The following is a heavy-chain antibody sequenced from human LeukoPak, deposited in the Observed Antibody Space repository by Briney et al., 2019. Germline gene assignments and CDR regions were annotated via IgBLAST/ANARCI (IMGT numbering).Heavy chain of an antibody. Sequence: GASVTVSCKASGYTFTSYGISWVRQAPGQGLEWMGWISAYNGNTNYAQKLQGRVTMTTDTSTSTAYMELRSLRSDDTAVYYCARNQGGIYDFWSGYHFDNWGQGTLVTVSS. CDR1: GYTFTSYG. V-gene: IGHV1-18*01. CDR3: ARNQGGIYDFWSGYHFDN. D-gene: IGHD3-3*01. CDR2: ISAYNGNT. J-gene: IGHJ4*02.